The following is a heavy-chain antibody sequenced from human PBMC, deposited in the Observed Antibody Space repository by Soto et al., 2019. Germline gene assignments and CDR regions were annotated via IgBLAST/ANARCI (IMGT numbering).Heavy chain of an antibody. CDR1: GGTFSRHA. CDR2: IIPIFGTA. D-gene: IGHD3-22*01. CDR3: ARGWGYDSNDYYYAY. Sequence: QVQLVQSGAEVRKPGSSVKVSCKASGGTFSRHAISWVRQAPGHGLEWMGGIIPIFGTANHAQKFQGRVKIIADESKSTVYKELSSLRSEDTAMYYCARGWGYDSNDYYYAYWGQGTLVIVSS. V-gene: IGHV1-69*01. J-gene: IGHJ4*02.